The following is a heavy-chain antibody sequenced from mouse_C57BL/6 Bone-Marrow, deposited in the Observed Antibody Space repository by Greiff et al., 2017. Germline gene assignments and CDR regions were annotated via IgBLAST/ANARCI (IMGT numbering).Heavy chain of an antibody. D-gene: IGHD2-5*01. CDR3: ARPYYSNYWYFDV. V-gene: IGHV1-55*01. CDR1: GYTFTSYW. J-gene: IGHJ1*03. CDR2: IYPGSGSP. Sequence: QVQLKQPGAELVKPGASVKMSCKASGYTFTSYWITWVKQRPGQGLAWIGDIYPGSGSPNYNEKFKSKATLTVDTSSSTAYMQLSSLTSEDSAVYYCARPYYSNYWYFDVWGTGTTVTVSS.